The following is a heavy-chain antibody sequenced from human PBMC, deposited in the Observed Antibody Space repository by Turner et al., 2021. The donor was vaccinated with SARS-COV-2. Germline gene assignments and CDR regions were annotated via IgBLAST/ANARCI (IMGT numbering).Heavy chain of an antibody. Sequence: EVQVLESGGRLVQPGGSLRLSCAASGFTFSDYAMSWVRQAPGKGLQWVSTVSGTGSSTYYADSVKGRFSISRDNSKNTLYLQLISLRADDTAVYYCAKSIPSTGFVFDYWGQGTLVTFSS. D-gene: IGHD3-9*01. J-gene: IGHJ4*02. CDR3: AKSIPSTGFVFDY. CDR2: VSGTGSST. CDR1: GFTFSDYA. V-gene: IGHV3-23*01.